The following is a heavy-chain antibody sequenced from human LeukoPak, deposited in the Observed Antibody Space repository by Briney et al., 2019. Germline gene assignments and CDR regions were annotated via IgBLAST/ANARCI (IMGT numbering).Heavy chain of an antibody. CDR3: AKDRSQAARGNYFDY. Sequence: PGGSLRLSCAASGFTFSSYWMSWVRQAPGKGLEWVANIKQDGSEKYYVDSVKGRFTISRDNAKNSLYLQMNSLRAEDTAVYYCAKDRSQAARGNYFDYWGQGTLVTVSS. V-gene: IGHV3-7*03. CDR1: GFTFSSYW. CDR2: IKQDGSEK. D-gene: IGHD6-6*01. J-gene: IGHJ4*02.